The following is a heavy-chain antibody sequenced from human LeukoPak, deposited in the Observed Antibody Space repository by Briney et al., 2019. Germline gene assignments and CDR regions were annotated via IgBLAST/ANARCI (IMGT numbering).Heavy chain of an antibody. CDR3: ARQGGDIFTGYLDY. CDR2: ISSNGGST. D-gene: IGHD3-9*01. Sequence: GGTLSFTCSASGFTFSSYDMHWVRQAPGKGLEYVSAISSNGGSTYYADSVKGRFTISRDYPKNSLYLQMSSLRAEDTAVYYCARQGGDIFTGYLDYWGQGTLVTVSS. V-gene: IGHV3-64*04. CDR1: GFTFSSYD. J-gene: IGHJ4*02.